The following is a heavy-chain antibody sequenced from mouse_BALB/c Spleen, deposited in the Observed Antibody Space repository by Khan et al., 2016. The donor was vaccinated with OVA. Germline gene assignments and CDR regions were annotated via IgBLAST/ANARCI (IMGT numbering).Heavy chain of an antibody. CDR2: IRSGGNYT. D-gene: IGHD1-1*02. CDR1: GFTFSTYG. V-gene: IGHV5-6*02. CDR3: SILSYYYNSAGFAY. J-gene: IGHJ3*01. Sequence: EVKLEVAGGDLVKTGGSLKLSCAASGFTFSTYGMSWVRQTPDKRLEWVATIRSGGNYTYKKDSVKGRVTISRDKAKNHRYLQMNSLMSDDTAMYYVSILSYYYNSAGFAYWCHGTLVTVSA.